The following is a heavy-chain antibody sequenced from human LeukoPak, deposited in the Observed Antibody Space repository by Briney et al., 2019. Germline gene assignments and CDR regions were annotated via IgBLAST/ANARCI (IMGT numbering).Heavy chain of an antibody. CDR3: AGASGYYRYAFDI. Sequence: PGGSLRLSCAASGFTFSSYEMNWVRQAPGKGLEWVSVIYSGGSTYYADSVKGRFTISRDNSKNTLYLQMNSLRAEDTAVYYFAGASGYYRYAFDIWGQGTMVTVSS. CDR2: IYSGGST. V-gene: IGHV3-53*01. J-gene: IGHJ3*02. D-gene: IGHD3-22*01. CDR1: GFTFSSYE.